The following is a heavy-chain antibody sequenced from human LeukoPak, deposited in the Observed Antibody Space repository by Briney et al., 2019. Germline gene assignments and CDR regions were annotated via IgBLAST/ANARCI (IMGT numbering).Heavy chain of an antibody. V-gene: IGHV3-23*01. CDR2: ISGSGGST. J-gene: IGHJ4*02. Sequence: PGGSLRLSCAASGFTFSSYAMNWVRQAPGKGLEWVSSISGSGGSTYYADSMKGRFTVPRDNSKNTLYLQMNSLRAEDTAVYYCAKDNKAGSYFDYWGQGTLVTVSS. CDR3: AKDNKAGSYFDY. D-gene: IGHD1-26*01. CDR1: GFTFSSYA.